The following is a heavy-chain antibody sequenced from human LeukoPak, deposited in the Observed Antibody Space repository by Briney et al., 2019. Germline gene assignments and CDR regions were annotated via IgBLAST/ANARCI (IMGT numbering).Heavy chain of an antibody. V-gene: IGHV1-46*01. J-gene: IGHJ3*02. CDR2: INPSGGST. CDR3: ARPEWEHDAFDI. CDR1: GYTFTDYY. D-gene: IGHD1-26*01. Sequence: ASVKVSCKASGYTFTDYYIHWVRQAPGQGLEWMGIINPSGGSTSYAQKFQGRVTMTRDMSTSTVYMELSSLRSEDTAVYYCARPEWEHDAFDIWGQGTMVTVSS.